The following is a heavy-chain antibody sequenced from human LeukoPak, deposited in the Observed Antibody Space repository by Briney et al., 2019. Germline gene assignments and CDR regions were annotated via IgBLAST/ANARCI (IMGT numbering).Heavy chain of an antibody. D-gene: IGHD5-12*01. J-gene: IGHJ4*02. V-gene: IGHV4-61*01. CDR2: IYYSGST. Sequence: SETLSPTCTVSGGSVSSGSYYWSWIRQPPGKGLEWIGYIYYSGSTNYNPSLKSRVTISVDTSKNQFSLKLSSVTAADTAVYYCARQTFSGYDPIDYWGQGTLVTVSS. CDR3: ARQTFSGYDPIDY. CDR1: GGSVSSGSYY.